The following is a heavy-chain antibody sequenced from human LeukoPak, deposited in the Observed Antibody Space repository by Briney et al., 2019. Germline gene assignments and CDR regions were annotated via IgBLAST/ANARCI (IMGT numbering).Heavy chain of an antibody. CDR3: ARGGRGYCTSSSCYFDY. CDR1: GDSVSSTA. Sequence: SQTLSLTCAISGDSVSSTAWNWIRQSPSRGLEWLGRTYYRSKWYNDYAVSVKSRITIIPDTSKNQFSLQLNSVTPEDTAVYYCARGGRGYCTSSSCYFDYWGQGTLVTVSS. D-gene: IGHD2-2*01. CDR2: TYYRSKWYN. J-gene: IGHJ4*02. V-gene: IGHV6-1*01.